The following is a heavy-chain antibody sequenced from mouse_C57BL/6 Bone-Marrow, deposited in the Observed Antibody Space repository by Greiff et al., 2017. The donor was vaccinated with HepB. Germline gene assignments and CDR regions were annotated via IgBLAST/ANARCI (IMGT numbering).Heavy chain of an antibody. Sequence: EVKLVESEGGLVQPGSSMKLSCTASGFTFSDSYMAWVRQVPEKGLEWVANINYDGSSTYYLDSLKSRFIISRDNAKNILYLQMSSLKSEDTATYYCAREVYGSSFDYWGQGTTLTVSS. D-gene: IGHD1-1*01. V-gene: IGHV5-16*01. CDR3: AREVYGSSFDY. J-gene: IGHJ2*01. CDR1: GFTFSDSY. CDR2: INYDGSST.